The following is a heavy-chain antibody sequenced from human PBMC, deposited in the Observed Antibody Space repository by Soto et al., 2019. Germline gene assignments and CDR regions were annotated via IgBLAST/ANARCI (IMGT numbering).Heavy chain of an antibody. CDR3: VTGIAGASTFPGY. D-gene: IGHD6-13*01. CDR1: GCGFRNYY. J-gene: IGHJ4*02. Sequence: PGVPLTISCVSTGCGFRNYYMGWVRQAPGKGLEWIRGTSHEVKNYTTEYAASVKGRFSIARDESRNSVFLQMNSLKIEDTAVYYCVTGIAGASTFPGYWGQGT. CDR2: TSHEVKNYTT. V-gene: IGHV3-72*01.